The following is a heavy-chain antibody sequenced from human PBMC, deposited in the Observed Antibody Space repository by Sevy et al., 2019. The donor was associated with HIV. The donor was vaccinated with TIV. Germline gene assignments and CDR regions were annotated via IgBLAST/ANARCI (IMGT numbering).Heavy chain of an antibody. CDR2: IKTNTGNA. CDR1: GYSFTTYT. V-gene: IGHV7-4-1*02. D-gene: IGHD3-10*01. J-gene: IGHJ5*02. Sequence: ASVKVSCKTSGYSFTTYTMNWVRQAPGQGLEWMGWIKTNTGNATYAQGFTGRFVFSLDTSVSTAYLQISSLKPEDTAVYFCARGAYFGSGYNRFDPWSQGTLVTVSS. CDR3: ARGAYFGSGYNRFDP.